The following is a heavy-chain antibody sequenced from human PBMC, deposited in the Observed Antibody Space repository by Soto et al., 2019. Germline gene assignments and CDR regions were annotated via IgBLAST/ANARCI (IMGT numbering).Heavy chain of an antibody. D-gene: IGHD1-1*01. Sequence: EVQLLESGGGLVQPGGSLRLSCAASGFTFSTYAMNWVRQAPGNGLEWVSAISGSGGSIHYADSVKGRFTISRDNSKNPLYLQMNSVRDEDTAVYHCVKGYWKGDVWGQGTTVTVSS. J-gene: IGHJ6*02. CDR3: VKGYWKGDV. CDR1: GFTFSTYA. CDR2: ISGSGGSI. V-gene: IGHV3-23*01.